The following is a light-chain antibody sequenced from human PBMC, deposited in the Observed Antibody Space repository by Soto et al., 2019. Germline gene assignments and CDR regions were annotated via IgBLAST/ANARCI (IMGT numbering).Light chain of an antibody. CDR3: CSYAGSRV. CDR1: SSDVGSNNV. CDR2: DGN. V-gene: IGLV2-23*01. J-gene: IGLJ3*02. Sequence: QSALTQPASVSGSPGQSITISCTATSSDVGSNNVVSWYQQHPGKAPQLMIYDGNKRPSGVSNRFSGSKSGNTASLTISGLQAEDEADYYCCSYAGSRVFGGGTKLTVL.